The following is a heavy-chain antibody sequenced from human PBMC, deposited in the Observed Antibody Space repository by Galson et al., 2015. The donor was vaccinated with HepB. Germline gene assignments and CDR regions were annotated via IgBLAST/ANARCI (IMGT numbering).Heavy chain of an antibody. V-gene: IGHV1-24*01. CDR3: AKGPQYYYTYMDV. CDR2: YDPEEGET. J-gene: IGHJ6*03. Sequence: SVKVSCKVSGYTLNELSIHWVRQAPGEGLEWMGGYDPEEGETFYAQKFQGRVTMTEDASTDTAYMQLSSLRSEDTAVYYCAKGPQYYYTYMDVWGKGTTVTVSS. CDR1: GYTLNELS.